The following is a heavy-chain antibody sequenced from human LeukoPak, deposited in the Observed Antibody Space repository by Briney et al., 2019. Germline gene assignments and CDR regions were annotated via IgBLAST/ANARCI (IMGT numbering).Heavy chain of an antibody. CDR1: GFTFSSYG. D-gene: IGHD3-10*01. J-gene: IGHJ4*02. CDR2: IRYDGSNK. CDR3: ARDGVVRGVISHFDY. Sequence: PGGSLRLSCAASGFTFSSYGMHWVRQAPGKGLEWVAFIRYDGSNKYYADSVKGRFTISRDNSKNTVYLQMNSLRAEDTAVYYCARDGVVRGVISHFDYWGQGTLVTVSS. V-gene: IGHV3-30*02.